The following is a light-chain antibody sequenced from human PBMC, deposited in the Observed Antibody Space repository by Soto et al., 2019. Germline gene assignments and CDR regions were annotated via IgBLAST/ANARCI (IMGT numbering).Light chain of an antibody. J-gene: IGKJ2*01. CDR3: QQSYSTPYT. CDR1: QSIASY. V-gene: IGKV1-39*01. Sequence: DIQMTQSPSSLSASVGDRVTITCRASQSIASYLIWYQQKPGKAPKLLIYAASSLQSGVPSRFSGSGSGTDFTLTISSLQPEDFVTYHCQQSYSTPYTFGQGTKLEIK. CDR2: AAS.